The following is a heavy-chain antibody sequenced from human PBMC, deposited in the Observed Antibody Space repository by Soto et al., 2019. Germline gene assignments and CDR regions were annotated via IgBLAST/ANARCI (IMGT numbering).Heavy chain of an antibody. CDR1: GDSTTSDAYY. J-gene: IGHJ4*02. CDR3: ASRYAPSEFDH. Sequence: PSETLSLTCSVSGDSTTSDAYYWGWIRQSPGEGLEWIASITNNGGTQYNPSLKSRVTIFVDTSKNEFSLKVTSVTAADTGVYFCASRYAPSEFDHWGQGSLVTVS. V-gene: IGHV4-39*01. CDR2: ITNNGGT. D-gene: IGHD2-2*01.